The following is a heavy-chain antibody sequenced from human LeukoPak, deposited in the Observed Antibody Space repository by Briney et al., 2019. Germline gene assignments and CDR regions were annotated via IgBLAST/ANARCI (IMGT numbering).Heavy chain of an antibody. CDR2: TCYRSKWYN. CDR3: ARDRYYDFWSGPTNWFDP. CDR1: GDSVSSNSAA. D-gene: IGHD3-3*01. J-gene: IGHJ5*02. Sequence: SQTLSLTCAISGDSVSSNSAAWNWIRQSPSRGLEWLGRTCYRSKWYNDYAVSVKSRITINPDTSKNQFSLQLNSVTPEDTAVYYCARDRYYDFWSGPTNWFDPWGQGTLVTVSS. V-gene: IGHV6-1*01.